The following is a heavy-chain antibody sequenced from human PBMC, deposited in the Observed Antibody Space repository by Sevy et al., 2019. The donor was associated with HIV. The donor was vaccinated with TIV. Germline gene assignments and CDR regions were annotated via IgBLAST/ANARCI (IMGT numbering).Heavy chain of an antibody. Sequence: GGSLILSCAASGFTFSDYYMSWIRQAPGKGLEWVSYISSSSSYTNYADSVKGRFTISRDNAKNSLYLQMNSLRAEDTAVYYCARVMDASGSGWYYFDYWGQGTLVTVSS. CDR1: GFTFSDYY. CDR3: ARVMDASGSGWYYFDY. J-gene: IGHJ4*02. V-gene: IGHV3-11*06. D-gene: IGHD6-19*01. CDR2: ISSSSSYT.